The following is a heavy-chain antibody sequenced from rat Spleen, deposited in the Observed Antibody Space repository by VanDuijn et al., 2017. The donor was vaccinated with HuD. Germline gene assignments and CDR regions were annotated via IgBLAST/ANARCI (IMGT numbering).Heavy chain of an antibody. CDR3: AREGDYLITMMVVIPWYFDF. CDR2: ISPTGGST. Sequence: EVQLVESGGGLVQPGRSLKLSCAASGFTLSDYVMHWIRQAPTKGLEWVASISPTGGSTHYRDSVKGRFTVSRDNAKSTLYLQMDSLRSEDTATYYCAREGDYLITMMVVIPWYFDFWGPGTMVTVSS. CDR1: GFTLSDYV. D-gene: IGHD1-12*02. V-gene: IGHV5-19*01. J-gene: IGHJ1*01.